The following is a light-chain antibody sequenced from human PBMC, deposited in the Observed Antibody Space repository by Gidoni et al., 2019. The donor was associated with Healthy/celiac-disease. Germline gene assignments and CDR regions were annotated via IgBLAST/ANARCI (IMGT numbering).Light chain of an antibody. CDR2: KAS. J-gene: IGKJ4*01. Sequence: DIQMTQSPSPLSASVGDRVTITCRASQSISSWLAWYQQKPGKAPKLLIYKASSLESGVPSRFSGSGSGTEVTLTISSLQPDDFATYYCQQYNSYSLTFGGGTKVEIK. CDR3: QQYNSYSLT. V-gene: IGKV1-5*03. CDR1: QSISSW.